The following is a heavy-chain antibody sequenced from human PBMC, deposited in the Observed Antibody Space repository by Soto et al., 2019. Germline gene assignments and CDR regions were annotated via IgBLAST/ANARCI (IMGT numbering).Heavy chain of an antibody. Sequence: QVQLVQSGAEVQSPGSSVKVSCKASGGTFSSYAISWVRQAPGQGLEWMGGINPIFGTPHYAQKYQGRVTITADTFTNTAYMELTRLTSDDTAVYFCAREGRHFDYWGQGTLVTVSS. CDR2: INPIFGTP. V-gene: IGHV1-69*06. CDR3: AREGRHFDY. CDR1: GGTFSSYA. J-gene: IGHJ4*02.